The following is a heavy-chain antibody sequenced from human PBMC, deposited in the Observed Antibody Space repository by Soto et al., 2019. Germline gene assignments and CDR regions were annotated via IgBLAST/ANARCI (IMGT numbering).Heavy chain of an antibody. CDR1: GYSFIGYG. Sequence: ASVKVSCKASGYSFIGYGLSWVRQAPGQGLEWMGWISVYNGNTNYAQKLQGRFTMTTDTSTSTAYMELRSLRSDDTAVYYCASGQWELLHYYYGMDVWGQGTTVTVSS. CDR3: ASGQWELLHYYYGMDV. CDR2: ISVYNGNT. J-gene: IGHJ6*02. V-gene: IGHV1-18*01. D-gene: IGHD1-26*01.